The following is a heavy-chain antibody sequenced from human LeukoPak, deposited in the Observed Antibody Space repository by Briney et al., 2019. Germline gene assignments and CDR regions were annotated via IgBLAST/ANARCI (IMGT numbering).Heavy chain of an antibody. V-gene: IGHV4-4*09. D-gene: IGHD2-8*01. J-gene: IGHJ3*01. CDR2: IYSSGSK. CDR3: AIAESVTAFDV. Sequence: SETLSLTCSVSDASISSYFWSWIRQPPGRGLEWIGHIYSSGSKYYNPSLKSRVTVSMEPSRNQFSLKLASVTAADTGMCYCAIAESVTAFDVWGQGTMVTVSS. CDR1: DASISSYF.